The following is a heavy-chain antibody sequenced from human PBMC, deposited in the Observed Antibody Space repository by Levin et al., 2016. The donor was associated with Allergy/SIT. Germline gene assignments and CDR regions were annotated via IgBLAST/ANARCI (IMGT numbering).Heavy chain of an antibody. CDR2: MNPNSGNT. CDR1: GYTFNTYD. CDR3: ARGQGRESSSSGSSSYDC. V-gene: IGHV1-8*01. J-gene: IGHJ4*02. Sequence: ASVKVSCKASGYTFNTYDINWVRQAPGQGLEWMGWMNPNSGNTGYAQRFQGRVTMTSDTSISTAYMELSSLRSEDTAVYYCARGQGRESSSSGSSSYDCWGQGTLVTVSS. D-gene: IGHD6-6*01.